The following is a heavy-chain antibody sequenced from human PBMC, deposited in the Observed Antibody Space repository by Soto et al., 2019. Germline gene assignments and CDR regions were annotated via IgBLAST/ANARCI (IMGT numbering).Heavy chain of an antibody. Sequence: EVQLVESGGVLVQPGGSMRLSCAASGFSFSTYDMNWVRQAPGKGLEWISYISSSSSTIYYADSVKGRFTISRDNAENSLYLQMNSLRDEDTAVYYCARPSGYYDTSWYYGAFYYYGMDVWGQGTTVTVSS. V-gene: IGHV3-48*02. CDR2: ISSSSSTI. D-gene: IGHD3-22*01. CDR1: GFSFSTYD. CDR3: ARPSGYYDTSWYYGAFYYYGMDV. J-gene: IGHJ6*02.